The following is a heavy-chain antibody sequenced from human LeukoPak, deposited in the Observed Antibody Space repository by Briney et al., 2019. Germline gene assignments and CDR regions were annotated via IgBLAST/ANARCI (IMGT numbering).Heavy chain of an antibody. D-gene: IGHD3-3*01. CDR3: AKDRSYDFWSDAFDI. J-gene: IGHJ3*02. CDR1: GFTFSSYS. Sequence: KPGGSLRLSCAASGFTFSSYSMNWVRQAPGKGLEWVSSISSSSSYIYYADSVKGRFTISRDNAKNSLYLQMNSLRAEDTAVYYCAKDRSYDFWSDAFDIWGQGTMVTVSS. V-gene: IGHV3-21*01. CDR2: ISSSSSYI.